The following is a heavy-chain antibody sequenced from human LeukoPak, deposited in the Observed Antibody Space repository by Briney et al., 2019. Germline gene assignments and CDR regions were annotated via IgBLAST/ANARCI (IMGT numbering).Heavy chain of an antibody. Sequence: QPGGTLRLSCVASGFTFSSYGMSWVRQAPGKGLEWVSGISGSGGSTYYADSVKGRFTISRDNSKNTLYLQMNSLTAEDTAVYYCGEGEGLAIFGVVTMMEKFDPWGQGTLVTVSS. CDR2: ISGSGGST. D-gene: IGHD3-3*01. V-gene: IGHV3-23*01. CDR3: GEGEGLAIFGVVTMMEKFDP. J-gene: IGHJ5*02. CDR1: GFTFSSYG.